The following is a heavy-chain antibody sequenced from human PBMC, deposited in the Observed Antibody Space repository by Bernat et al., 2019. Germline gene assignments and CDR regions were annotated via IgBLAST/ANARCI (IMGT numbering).Heavy chain of an antibody. J-gene: IGHJ4*02. V-gene: IGHV3-21*05. D-gene: IGHD1-26*01. CDR1: GFTFSDYP. CDR2: IRSNSDYI. Sequence: EVHLVESGGGLVKPGGSLRLSCAVSGFTFSDYPMNWVRQTPVKGLEWISHIRSNSDYISYGDSVKGRFTIFRDNGKNSLYLQMNSLRAEETAVYYCVRDDMWAFDYWGQVTLVTVPS. CDR3: VRDDMWAFDY.